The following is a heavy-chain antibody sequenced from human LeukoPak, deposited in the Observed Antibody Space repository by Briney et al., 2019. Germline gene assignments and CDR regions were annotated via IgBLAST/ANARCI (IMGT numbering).Heavy chain of an antibody. CDR3: ARASSIGAAGLFDY. CDR1: GFIVSSSY. CDR2: IYSGGTA. V-gene: IGHV3-53*01. Sequence: PGGSLRLSCAASGFIVSSSYMNRVRQAPGKGLEWASVIYSGGTAFYADFVKGRFTISRDDSKNILYLQMNALRAEDTAVYYCARASSIGAAGLFDYWGQGTLVTVSS. D-gene: IGHD6-13*01. J-gene: IGHJ4*02.